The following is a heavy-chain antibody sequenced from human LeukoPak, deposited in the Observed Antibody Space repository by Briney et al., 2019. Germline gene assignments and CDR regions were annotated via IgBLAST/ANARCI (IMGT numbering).Heavy chain of an antibody. D-gene: IGHD6-6*01. CDR3: ATAEQLV. CDR2: LHPEDREV. Sequence: GASVKVSCRVSGDTLTEISIHWVRQTPGKGLEWMGGLHPEDREVIYAQKFQGRVTMTEDSSTYTAYMDLRSLRSEDTAVYYCATAEQLVWGQGTLVTVSS. CDR1: GDTLTEIS. J-gene: IGHJ4*02. V-gene: IGHV1-24*01.